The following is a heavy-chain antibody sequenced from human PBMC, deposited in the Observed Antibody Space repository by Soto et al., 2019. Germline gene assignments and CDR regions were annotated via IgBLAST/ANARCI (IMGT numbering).Heavy chain of an antibody. V-gene: IGHV4-4*02. J-gene: IGHJ3*02. CDR2: IYHSGST. CDR1: SGSISSSNW. D-gene: IGHD6-13*01. Sequence: NPSETLSLTCAVSSGSISSSNWWSWVRQPPGKELEWIGEIYHSGSTNYNPSLKSRVTISVDKSKNQFSLKLISVTAAYTSVYYCARRIAAAGIMDAFDIWGQGTMVTVSS. CDR3: ARRIAAAGIMDAFDI.